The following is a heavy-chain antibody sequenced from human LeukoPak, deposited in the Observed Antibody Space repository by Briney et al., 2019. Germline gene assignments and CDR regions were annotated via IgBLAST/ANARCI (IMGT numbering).Heavy chain of an antibody. CDR1: GGSLSSYY. CDR2: IYYTGNT. Sequence: PSETLSLTCTVSGGSLSSYYWSWIRQPPGKGLEWIGYIYYTGNTNYNPSLKSRVTISLETSKNQFSLKLRSVTAADKAVYYCASLTIAVAGPRFDYWGQGTLVTVSS. J-gene: IGHJ4*02. V-gene: IGHV4-59*01. CDR3: ASLTIAVAGPRFDY. D-gene: IGHD6-19*01.